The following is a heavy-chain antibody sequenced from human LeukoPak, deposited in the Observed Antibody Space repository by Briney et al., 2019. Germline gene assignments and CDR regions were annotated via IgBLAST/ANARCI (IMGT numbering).Heavy chain of an antibody. D-gene: IGHD6-19*01. J-gene: IGHJ5*02. CDR1: GGSFSGYY. V-gene: IGHV4-34*01. CDR3: ASGRSSGWYRGKKYNWFDP. Sequence: SETLSLTCAVYGGSFSGYYWSWIRQPPGKGLEWIGEINHSGSTNYNPSLKSRVTISVDTSKNQFSLKLSSVTAADTAVYYCASGRSSGWYRGKKYNWFDPWGQGTLVTVSS. CDR2: INHSGST.